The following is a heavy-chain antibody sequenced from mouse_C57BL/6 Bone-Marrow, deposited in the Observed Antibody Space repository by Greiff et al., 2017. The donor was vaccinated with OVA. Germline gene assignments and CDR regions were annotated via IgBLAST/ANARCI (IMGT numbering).Heavy chain of an antibody. D-gene: IGHD3-3*01. V-gene: IGHV1-72*01. Sequence: QVQLQQPGAELVKPGASVKLSCKASGYTFTSYWMHWVKQRPGRGLEWIGRIDPNSGGTTYNEKFKSKATLTVDKPSSPAYMQLSSLTSEDSAVYYCARKGLFYAMDYWGQGTSVTVSS. J-gene: IGHJ4*01. CDR2: IDPNSGGT. CDR3: ARKGLFYAMDY. CDR1: GYTFTSYW.